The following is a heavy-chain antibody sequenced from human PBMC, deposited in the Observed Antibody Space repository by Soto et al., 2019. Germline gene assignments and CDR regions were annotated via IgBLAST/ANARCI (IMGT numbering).Heavy chain of an antibody. Sequence: ASVNVSCKASGYTFTSYDINWVRQATGQGLEWMGWMNPNSGNTGYAQKFQGRVTMTRNTSISTAYMELSSLRSEDTAVYYCARDPIVGGPFDYWGQGTLVTVSS. D-gene: IGHD1-26*01. CDR2: MNPNSGNT. J-gene: IGHJ4*02. V-gene: IGHV1-8*01. CDR3: ARDPIVGGPFDY. CDR1: GYTFTSYD.